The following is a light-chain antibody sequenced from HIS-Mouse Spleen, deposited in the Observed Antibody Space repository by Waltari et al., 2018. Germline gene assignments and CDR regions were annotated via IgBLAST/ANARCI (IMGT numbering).Light chain of an antibody. J-gene: IGLJ2*01. Sequence: QSALTQPASVSGSPGQSITISCTGTSSDVGSYNLVSWYQQHPGKAPKRMIYEGSKRPSGVSNRFSGSKSGNTASLTISGLQAEDEADYYCCSYAGSVVFGGGTKLTVL. V-gene: IGLV2-23*01. CDR2: EGS. CDR3: CSYAGSVV. CDR1: SSDVGSYNL.